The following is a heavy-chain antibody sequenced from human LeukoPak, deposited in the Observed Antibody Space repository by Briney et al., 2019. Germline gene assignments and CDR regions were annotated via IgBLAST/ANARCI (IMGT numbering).Heavy chain of an antibody. CDR1: GFTFSSYW. CDR2: IKQDGSEK. Sequence: GGSLRLSCAVSGFTFSSYWMSWVRQALGKGLEWVANIKQDGSEKYYVDSVKGRFTISRDNAKNSLYLQMNSLRAEDTAVYYCARDLVHNYDYVWGSYRTDLFDYWGQGTLVTVSS. CDR3: ARDLVHNYDYVWGSYRTDLFDY. J-gene: IGHJ4*02. V-gene: IGHV3-7*03. D-gene: IGHD3-16*02.